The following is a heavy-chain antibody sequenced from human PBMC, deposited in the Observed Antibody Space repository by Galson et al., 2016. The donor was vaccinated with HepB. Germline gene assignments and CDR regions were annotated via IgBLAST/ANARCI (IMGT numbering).Heavy chain of an antibody. Sequence: SLRLSCAASGLTFSNYAMNWVRQAPGKGLEWVSGISGSGGRTFYADSVKGRFTISRDNSKNTLYLQMNSLRAEDMAIYHCAKKRGGEMTIFGGEHTKGNLWYFDLWGRGTLVIVSS. CDR3: AKKRGGEMTIFGGEHTKGNLWYFDL. CDR2: ISGSGGRT. CDR1: GLTFSNYA. V-gene: IGHV3-23*01. J-gene: IGHJ2*01. D-gene: IGHD3-3*01.